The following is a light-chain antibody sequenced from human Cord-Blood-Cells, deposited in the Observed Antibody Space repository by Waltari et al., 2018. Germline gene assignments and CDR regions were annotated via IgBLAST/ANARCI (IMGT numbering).Light chain of an antibody. CDR3: LSADSSGTWV. CDR1: ALPKKY. V-gene: IGLV3-16*01. Sequence: SYELTQPPSVSVSLGQMARITCSGEALPKKYAYWYQQKPGQFPVLVIYKDSERPSGIPERFSDSSSGTIVTLTISGVQAEDEADYCCLSADSSGTWVFGGGTKLTVL. CDR2: KDS. J-gene: IGLJ3*02.